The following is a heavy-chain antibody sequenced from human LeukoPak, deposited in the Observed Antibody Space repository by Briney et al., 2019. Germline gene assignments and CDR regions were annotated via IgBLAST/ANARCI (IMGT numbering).Heavy chain of an antibody. Sequence: GGSLRLSCTVSGFTLSSYEMSWIRQAPGKGLEWVSSIDYDGGSGHYADSVKGRFTISRDNSKNTLYLQMISLRAEDTAVYYCARSPQEIFDFWGQGTLVTVSS. V-gene: IGHV3-23*01. CDR2: IDYDGGSG. CDR1: GFTLSSYE. CDR3: ARSPQEIFDF. J-gene: IGHJ4*02.